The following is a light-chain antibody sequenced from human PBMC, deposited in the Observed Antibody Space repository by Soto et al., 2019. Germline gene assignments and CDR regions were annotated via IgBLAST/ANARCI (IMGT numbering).Light chain of an antibody. CDR2: DNN. J-gene: IGLJ1*01. CDR1: SSNIGANS. Sequence: QAVVTQPPSVSAAPRQKVTISCSGSSSNIGANSVSWYQQVPGTAPKLLIYDNNKRPSGIPDRFSGSKSGTSATLGITGPQTGDEADYYCAAWDSSLSAGVFGTGTKVTVL. CDR3: AAWDSSLSAGV. V-gene: IGLV1-51*01.